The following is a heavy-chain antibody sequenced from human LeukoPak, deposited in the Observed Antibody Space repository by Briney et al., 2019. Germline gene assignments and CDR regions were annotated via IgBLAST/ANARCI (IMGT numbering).Heavy chain of an antibody. D-gene: IGHD3-16*01. Sequence: KPSQTLSLTCTVSGYSINSGGYYWSWIRHHPGKGLEWIGYIYYSGSTYYNPSLESRVTISIDTSKNQFSLKLSSVIAADTAVYYCARGGSFRGGFDYWGQGSLVTVSA. CDR1: GYSINSGGYY. V-gene: IGHV4-31*03. J-gene: IGHJ4*02. CDR2: IYYSGST. CDR3: ARGGSFRGGFDY.